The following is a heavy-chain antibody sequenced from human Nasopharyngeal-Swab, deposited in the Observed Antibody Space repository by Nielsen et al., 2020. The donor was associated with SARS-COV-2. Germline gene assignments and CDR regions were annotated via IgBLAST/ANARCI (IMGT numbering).Heavy chain of an antibody. D-gene: IGHD3-10*01. CDR1: GYTFTSYG. CDR3: ASRIRPYYGSGSYSYHYGMDV. J-gene: IGHJ6*02. CDR2: ISAYNGNT. Sequence: ASVKVSCKASGYTFTSYGISWVRQAPGQGLEWMGWISAYNGNTNYAQKLQGRVTMTTDTSTSTAYMELRSLRSDDTAVYYCASRIRPYYGSGSYSYHYGMDVWGQRTTVTVSS. V-gene: IGHV1-18*01.